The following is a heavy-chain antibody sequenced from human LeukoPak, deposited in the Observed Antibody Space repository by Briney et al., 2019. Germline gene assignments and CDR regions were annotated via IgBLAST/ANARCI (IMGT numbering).Heavy chain of an antibody. V-gene: IGHV4-34*01. D-gene: IGHD3-10*01. CDR2: INHSGST. CDR3: ARGSFDFDY. Sequence: SPSETQSLTCTVSGGSISSYYWSWIRQPPGRGLEWIGEINHSGSTNYNPSLKSRVTISVDTSKNQFSPKLSSVTAADTAVYYCARGSFDFDYWGQGTLVTVSS. J-gene: IGHJ4*02. CDR1: GGSISSYY.